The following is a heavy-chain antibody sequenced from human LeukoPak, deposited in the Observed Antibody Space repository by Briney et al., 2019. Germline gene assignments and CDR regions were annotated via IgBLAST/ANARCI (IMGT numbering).Heavy chain of an antibody. CDR1: GFTFSSYA. J-gene: IGHJ4*02. V-gene: IGHV3-23*01. Sequence: PGGSLRLSCAASGFTFSSYAMSWVRQAPGKGLEWVSAISGSGGSTYYADSVKGRFTISRDNSKNTLYLQMNSLRAEDTAVYYCAKDLRGMTTVTSGRDYWGQGTLVTVPS. CDR3: AKDLRGMTTVTSGRDY. CDR2: ISGSGGST. D-gene: IGHD4-11*01.